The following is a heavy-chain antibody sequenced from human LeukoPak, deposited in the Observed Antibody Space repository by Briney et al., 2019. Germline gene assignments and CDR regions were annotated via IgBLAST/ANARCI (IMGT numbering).Heavy chain of an antibody. V-gene: IGHV3-66*01. CDR3: ARDVGCYGSGCYYFDY. D-gene: IGHD6-25*01. J-gene: IGHJ4*02. CDR1: GFTVSSNY. Sequence: PGGSLRLSCAASGFTVSSNYMSWVRQAPGKGLEWVSVIYSGGSTYYADSVKGRFTISRDNSKNTLYLQMNSLRAEDTAVYYCARDVGCYGSGCYYFDYWGQGTLVTVSS. CDR2: IYSGGST.